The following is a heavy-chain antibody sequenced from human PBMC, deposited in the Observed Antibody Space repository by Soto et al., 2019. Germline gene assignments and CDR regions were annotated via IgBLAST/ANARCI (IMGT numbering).Heavy chain of an antibody. CDR1: GFTFSSYA. J-gene: IGHJ1*01. CDR3: AKPRLSDYYDSSGSLYFQH. CDR2: ISGSGGST. D-gene: IGHD3-22*01. Sequence: GGSLRLSCAASGFTFSSYAMSWVRQAPGKGLEWVSAISGSGGSTYYADSVKGRFTNSRDNSKNTLYLQMNSLRAEDTAVYYCAKPRLSDYYDSSGSLYFQHWGQGTLVTVSS. V-gene: IGHV3-23*01.